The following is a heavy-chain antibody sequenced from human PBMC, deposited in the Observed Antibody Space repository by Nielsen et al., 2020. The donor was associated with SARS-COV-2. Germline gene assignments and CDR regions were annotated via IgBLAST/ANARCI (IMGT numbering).Heavy chain of an antibody. J-gene: IGHJ4*02. CDR3: THMVRGFRGGDY. CDR2: ISSSSSII. Sequence: GGSLRLSCADSGFTFSAYNMNWVRQAPGKGLQWVSYISSSSSIIHYADSVKGRFTISRDNAKNSLYLQMNSLRVEDTAVYYCTHMVRGFRGGDYWGQGTLVTVSS. D-gene: IGHD3-10*01. V-gene: IGHV3-48*01. CDR1: GFTFSAYN.